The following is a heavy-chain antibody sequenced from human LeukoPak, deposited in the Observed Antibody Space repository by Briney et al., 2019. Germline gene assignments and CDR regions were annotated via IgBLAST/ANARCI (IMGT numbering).Heavy chain of an antibody. Sequence: GGSLRLSCAASGFTFSSYGMHWVRQAPGKGLEWVALIRSDGSDKYYADSVKGRFTISRDNSKNTVFLQMNSLRAEDTAVYYCAKDIAAAGGPCAYWGRGTLVTVSS. V-gene: IGHV3-30*02. CDR2: IRSDGSDK. CDR1: GFTFSSYG. J-gene: IGHJ4*02. D-gene: IGHD6-13*01. CDR3: AKDIAAAGGPCAY.